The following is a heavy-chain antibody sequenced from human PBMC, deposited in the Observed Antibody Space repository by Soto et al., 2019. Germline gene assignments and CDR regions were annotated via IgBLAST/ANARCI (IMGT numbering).Heavy chain of an antibody. CDR1: GGTFSSYA. J-gene: IGHJ6*02. Sequence: QVQLVQSGAEVKKPGSSVKVSCKASGGTFSSYAISWVRQAPGQGLEWMGGIIPIFGTANYAQKFQGRVTITADESTSTAYMELSSLRSEDTAVYYCARSTFGVVIENTTHYYYGMDVWGQGTTVTVSS. D-gene: IGHD3-3*02. CDR2: IIPIFGTA. CDR3: ARSTFGVVIENTTHYYYGMDV. V-gene: IGHV1-69*01.